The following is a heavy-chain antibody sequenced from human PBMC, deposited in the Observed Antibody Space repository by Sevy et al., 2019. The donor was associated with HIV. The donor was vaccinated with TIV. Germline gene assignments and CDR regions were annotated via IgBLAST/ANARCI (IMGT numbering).Heavy chain of an antibody. CDR1: GFTFSSYG. CDR3: ARXXXXAXXXYYYYGMDV. J-gene: IGHJ6*02. V-gene: IGHV3-33*01. Sequence: GGSLRLSCAASGFTFSSYGMHWVRQAPGKGLEWVAVIWYDGSNKYYADSVKGRFTISRDNSKNTLYLQMNSLRAEDXXXXXXARXXXXAXXXYYYYGMDVWGQGTTVTVSS. CDR2: IWYDGSNK.